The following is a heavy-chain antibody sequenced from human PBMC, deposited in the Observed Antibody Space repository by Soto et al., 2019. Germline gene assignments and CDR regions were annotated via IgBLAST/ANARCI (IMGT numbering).Heavy chain of an antibody. D-gene: IGHD6-13*01. J-gene: IGHJ4*02. CDR2: INHSGST. Sequence: SETLSLTCAVYGGSFSGYYWSWIRQPPGKGLEWIGEINHSGSTNYNPSLKSRVTISVDTSKNQFSLKLSSVTAADTAVYYCARGVYGSSWLRYWGQGTLVTVSS. CDR3: ARGVYGSSWLRY. V-gene: IGHV4-34*01. CDR1: GGSFSGYY.